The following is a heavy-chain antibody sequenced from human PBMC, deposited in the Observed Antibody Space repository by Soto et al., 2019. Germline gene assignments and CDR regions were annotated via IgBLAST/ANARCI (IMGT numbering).Heavy chain of an antibody. Sequence: GGSLRLSCAASGFTFSDYYMSWIRQAPGKGLEWVSYISSSGSTKYYADSVKGRFTFSRDNAKNSLYLQMNGLGAEDTAVYYCTRDVTIFGVPYNYYYMDVWGKGTTVTVSS. CDR2: ISSSGSTK. CDR3: TRDVTIFGVPYNYYYMDV. CDR1: GFTFSDYY. V-gene: IGHV3-11*01. D-gene: IGHD3-3*01. J-gene: IGHJ6*03.